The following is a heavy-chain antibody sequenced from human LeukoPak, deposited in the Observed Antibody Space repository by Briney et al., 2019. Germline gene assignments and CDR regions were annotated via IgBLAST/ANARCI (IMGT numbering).Heavy chain of an antibody. CDR1: GGSFSGYY. CDR3: ARGIAVAGTGFDY. D-gene: IGHD6-19*01. V-gene: IGHV4-34*01. Sequence: SETLSLTCAVCGGSFSGYYWSWIRQPPGKGLEWIGEINHSGSTNYNPSLKSRVTISVDTSKNQFSLKLSSVTAADTAVYYCARGIAVAGTGFDYWGQGTLVTVSS. J-gene: IGHJ4*02. CDR2: INHSGST.